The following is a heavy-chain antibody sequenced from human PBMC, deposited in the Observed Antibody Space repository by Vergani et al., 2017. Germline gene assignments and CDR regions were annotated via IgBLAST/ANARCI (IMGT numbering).Heavy chain of an antibody. Sequence: QVQLQQWGAGLLKPSETLSLTCAVYGGSFSGYYWSWIRQPPGKRLEWIGEINHSGSTNYNPSLKSRVTISVDTSKNQFSLKLSSVTAADTAVYYCARGLTVVVVAATRGMDVWGQGTTVTVSS. CDR3: ARGLTVVVVAATRGMDV. CDR2: INHSGST. D-gene: IGHD2-15*01. V-gene: IGHV4-34*01. J-gene: IGHJ6*02. CDR1: GGSFSGYY.